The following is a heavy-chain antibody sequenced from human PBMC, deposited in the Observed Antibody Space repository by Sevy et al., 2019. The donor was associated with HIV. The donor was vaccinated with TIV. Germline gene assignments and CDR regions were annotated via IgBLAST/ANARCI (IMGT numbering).Heavy chain of an antibody. Sequence: GESLKISCKGSGYSFTSYWIGWVRLMPGKGLEWMGLIYPGDSDTKYSPSFQGQVTISADKSIGTAYLQWSSLKASDTAMYYCARHDVGGTYAFDYWGQGTLVTVSS. CDR3: ARHDVGGTYAFDY. J-gene: IGHJ4*02. CDR1: GYSFTSYW. V-gene: IGHV5-51*01. CDR2: IYPGDSDT. D-gene: IGHD3-16*01.